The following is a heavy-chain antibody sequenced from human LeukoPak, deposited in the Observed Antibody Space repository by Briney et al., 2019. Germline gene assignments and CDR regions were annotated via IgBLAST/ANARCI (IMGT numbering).Heavy chain of an antibody. V-gene: IGHV3-53*01. Sequence: AGSLRLSCAASGFTVSTNYMNWVRQAPGKGLEWVSILYSGSSTYYADSVEGRFIVSRDSSKNTLSLQMNDLRAEDTAVYYCARVGDHFHWYLDLWGRGTLVTVSS. D-gene: IGHD3-3*02. CDR1: GFTVSTNY. CDR3: ARVGDHFHWYLDL. CDR2: LYSGSST. J-gene: IGHJ2*01.